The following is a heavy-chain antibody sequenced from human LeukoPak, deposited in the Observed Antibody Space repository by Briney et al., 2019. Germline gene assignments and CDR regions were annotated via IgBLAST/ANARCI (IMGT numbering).Heavy chain of an antibody. Sequence: PGGSLRLSCAASGFTFSSYGMHWVRQAPGKGLEWVAVISYDGSNKYYADSVKGRFTISRDNSKNTLYLQMNSLRAEDTAVYYCAKGRVDSSSWYVIGNWFDPWGQGTQVTVSS. V-gene: IGHV3-30*18. CDR2: ISYDGSNK. J-gene: IGHJ5*02. CDR3: AKGRVDSSSWYVIGNWFDP. CDR1: GFTFSSYG. D-gene: IGHD6-13*01.